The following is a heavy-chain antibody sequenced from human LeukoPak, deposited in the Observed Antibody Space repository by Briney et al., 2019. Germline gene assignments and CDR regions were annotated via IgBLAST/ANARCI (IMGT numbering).Heavy chain of an antibody. Sequence: PGGSLRLSCAASGFTFSDYYMSWIRQAPGKGLEWVSYISSSSSYTNYADSVKGRFTISRDNAKNSLYLQMNSLRAEDTAVYYCAREGVVVAATLIDYWGQGTLVTVSS. J-gene: IGHJ4*02. CDR3: AREGVVVAATLIDY. V-gene: IGHV3-11*06. CDR1: GFTFSDYY. CDR2: ISSSSSYT. D-gene: IGHD2-15*01.